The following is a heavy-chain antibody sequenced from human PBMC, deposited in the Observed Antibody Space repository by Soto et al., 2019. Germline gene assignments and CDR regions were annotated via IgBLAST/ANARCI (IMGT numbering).Heavy chain of an antibody. Sequence: QVQLVQSGAEVKEPGASVKVSCKASGYTFTDYRMHWVRQAPGQGLEWMGMINPSGGSTTYAQKVXGXXTRTRDASTTTVYMELSSLGSEDPAVYYCARERGAWGQGTLVTVSS. CDR3: ARERGA. J-gene: IGHJ4*02. CDR2: INPSGGST. V-gene: IGHV1-46*01. D-gene: IGHD1-26*01. CDR1: GYTFTDYR.